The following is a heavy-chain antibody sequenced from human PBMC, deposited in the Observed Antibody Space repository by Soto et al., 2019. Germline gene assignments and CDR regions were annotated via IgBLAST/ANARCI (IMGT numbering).Heavy chain of an antibody. CDR1: GFSFSNYE. Sequence: EVQMVESGGGLVQPGGSLRLSCAVSGFSFSNYELNWVRQAPGKGLEWISYTNTGGTAIYYADSVKGRFTISRDNAKNSLYLQMNSLRVEDTAVYYCARFDGASRGYWGQGTLVTVSS. J-gene: IGHJ4*02. CDR3: ARFDGASRGY. V-gene: IGHV3-48*03. CDR2: TNTGGTAI. D-gene: IGHD3-10*01.